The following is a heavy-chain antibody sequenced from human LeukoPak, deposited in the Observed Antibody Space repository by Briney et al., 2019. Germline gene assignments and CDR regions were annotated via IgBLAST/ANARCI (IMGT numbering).Heavy chain of an antibody. V-gene: IGHV3-30*04. CDR2: ISFDGSNE. CDR1: GFTFSTYA. CDR3: ARGRVVVTAQFRAGIDF. J-gene: IGHJ4*02. D-gene: IGHD2-21*02. Sequence: GGSLRLSCAASGFTFSTYAMHWVRQAPGKGLEWVAVISFDGSNEYYAESVKGRFTISRDNSKNTLYLQMNSLRAVDTAVYYCARGRVVVTAQFRAGIDFWGQGTLVTVSS.